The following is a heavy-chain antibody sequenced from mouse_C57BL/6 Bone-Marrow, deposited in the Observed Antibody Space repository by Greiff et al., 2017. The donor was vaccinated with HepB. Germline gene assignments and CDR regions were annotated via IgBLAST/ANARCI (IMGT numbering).Heavy chain of an antibody. J-gene: IGHJ4*01. CDR1: GYTFTDYN. D-gene: IGHD1-1*01. Sequence: VQLKESGPELVKPGASVKMSCKASGYTFTDYNMHWVKQSHGKSLEWIGYINPNNGGTSYNQKFKGKATLTVNKSSSTAYMELRSLTSEDSAVYYCALYYYGSTNYWGQGTSVTVSS. CDR3: ALYYYGSTNY. CDR2: INPNNGGT. V-gene: IGHV1-22*01.